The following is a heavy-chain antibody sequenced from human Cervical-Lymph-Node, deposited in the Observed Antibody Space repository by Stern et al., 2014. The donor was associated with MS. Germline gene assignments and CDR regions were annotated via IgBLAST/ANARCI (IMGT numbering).Heavy chain of an antibody. D-gene: IGHD3-16*01. CDR3: ANLGQLHIATDY. CDR2: ISGRGGST. CDR1: GFTFSSYA. V-gene: IGHV3-23*04. Sequence: EVQLVESGGALVQPGGSLRLSCEASGFTFSSYAMSWVRQAPGKGLEWVSVISGRGGSTYYADSVKGRFTISRDNSKNTLSLQMTSLRADDTAVYYCANLGQLHIATDYWGRGTLVTVSS. J-gene: IGHJ4*02.